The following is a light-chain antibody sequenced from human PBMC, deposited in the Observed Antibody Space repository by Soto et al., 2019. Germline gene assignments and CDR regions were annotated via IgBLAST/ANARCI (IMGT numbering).Light chain of an antibody. Sequence: DLPMTQSPSTLSASVGERVTITCRASRSFNTWLAWYQQKPGKAPKLLIYDVSSLQIGVPSRFSGSGSGTEFTLTISSLQPDDFATYYCQQYYSYPLTFGGGTTVEIK. CDR3: QQYYSYPLT. CDR2: DVS. V-gene: IGKV1-5*01. CDR1: RSFNTW. J-gene: IGKJ4*01.